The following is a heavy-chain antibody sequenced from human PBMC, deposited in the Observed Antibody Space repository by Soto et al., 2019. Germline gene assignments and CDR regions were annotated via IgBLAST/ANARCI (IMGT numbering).Heavy chain of an antibody. CDR3: ARDSTAWLPYSDIDV. Sequence: SETLSLTCTVSGGSISNYFCNWIRQPAGKGLEWIGRIDNSGSTNYNPSLKSRVTMSVDTSKNQFSPKLNSVTTADTAVYYCARDSTAWLPYSDIDVWGQGTTVTVSS. J-gene: IGHJ6*02. CDR1: GGSISNYF. D-gene: IGHD2-15*01. CDR2: IDNSGST. V-gene: IGHV4-4*07.